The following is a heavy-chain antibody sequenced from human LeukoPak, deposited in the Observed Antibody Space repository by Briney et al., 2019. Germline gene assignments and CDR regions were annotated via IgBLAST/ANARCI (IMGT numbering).Heavy chain of an antibody. CDR3: ARDVVYYGSGSPNWFDP. D-gene: IGHD3-10*01. CDR1: GYTFTSYA. V-gene: IGHV1-69*13. J-gene: IGHJ5*02. CDR2: IIPIFGTA. Sequence: SVKVSCKASGYTFTSYAISWVRQAPGQGLEWMGGIIPIFGTANYAQKFQGRVTITADESTSTAYMELSSLRSEDTAVYYCARDVVYYGSGSPNWFDPWGQGTLVTVSS.